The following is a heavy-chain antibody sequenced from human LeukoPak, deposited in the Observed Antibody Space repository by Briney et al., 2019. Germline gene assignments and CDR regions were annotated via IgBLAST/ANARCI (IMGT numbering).Heavy chain of an antibody. CDR3: AKDQMTGYYDSSGPPPIFDY. Sequence: GGSLRLSCAASGFTFSSYSMNWVRQAPGKGLEWVSSISSSSSYIYYADSVKGRFTISRDNAKNSLYLQMNSLRAEDTAVYYCAKDQMTGYYDSSGPPPIFDYWGQGTLVTVST. J-gene: IGHJ4*02. CDR2: ISSSSSYI. D-gene: IGHD3-22*01. CDR1: GFTFSSYS. V-gene: IGHV3-21*04.